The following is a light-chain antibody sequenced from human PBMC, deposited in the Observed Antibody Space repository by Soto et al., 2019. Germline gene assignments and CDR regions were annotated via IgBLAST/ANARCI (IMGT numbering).Light chain of an antibody. V-gene: IGLV1-44*01. CDR2: SDN. Sequence: QAVVTQPPSASGTPGQRVTIFCSGSSSNIGTNTVIWYQHLPGAAPKRLIYSDNQRPSGVPALYPGSKSGTSTSLELSGLQTENEADYYCAAWDVSLVVFCGGTKVTVL. CDR1: SSNIGTNT. J-gene: IGLJ2*01. CDR3: AAWDVSLVV.